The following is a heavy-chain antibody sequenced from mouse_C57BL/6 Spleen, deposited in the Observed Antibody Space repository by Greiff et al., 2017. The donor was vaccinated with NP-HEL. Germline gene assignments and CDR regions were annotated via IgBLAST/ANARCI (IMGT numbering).Heavy chain of an antibody. CDR3: ARKAYFDY. D-gene: IGHD3-2*02. V-gene: IGHV5-17*01. CDR2: ISSGSSTI. J-gene: IGHJ2*01. CDR1: GFTFSDYG. Sequence: EVMLVESGGGLVKPGGSLKLSCAASGFTFSDYGMHWVRQAPEKGLEWVAYISSGSSTIYYADTVKGRFTISRDNAKNTLFVQMTSLRSEDTAMYYCARKAYFDYWGQGTTLTVSS.